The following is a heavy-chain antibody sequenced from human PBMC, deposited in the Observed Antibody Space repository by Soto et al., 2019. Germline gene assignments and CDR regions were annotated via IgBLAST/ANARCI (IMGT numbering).Heavy chain of an antibody. V-gene: IGHV1-18*01. CDR3: ARGYCNSPSCSGRDWFDP. Sequence: QVHLVQSGAEVKEPGASVKVSCKASGYTFSSYGINWVRQAPGQGLEWMGRVSTYNGDTKYAPRLQGRVTMTTDTSTSTANMELRSLISDDTAIYYCARGYCNSPSCSGRDWFDPWGQGTLVTVSP. CDR2: VSTYNGDT. D-gene: IGHD2-2*01. CDR1: GYTFSSYG. J-gene: IGHJ5*02.